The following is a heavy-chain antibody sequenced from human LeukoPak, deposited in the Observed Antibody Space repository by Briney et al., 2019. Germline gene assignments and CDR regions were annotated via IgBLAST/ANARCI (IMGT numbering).Heavy chain of an antibody. Sequence: EGSLRLSCAASGFTFSSYCMHWVRQAPGKGLEWVSVISFDGSNKYYADSVKGRFGISRDNSKNTLYLQMNSLRAEDTAVYYCAKDSSQLRTSPTVCDSWGRGTLVTVSS. CDR2: ISFDGSNK. J-gene: IGHJ5*02. V-gene: IGHV3-30*18. D-gene: IGHD4-17*01. CDR1: GFTFSSYC. CDR3: AKDSSQLRTSPTVCDS.